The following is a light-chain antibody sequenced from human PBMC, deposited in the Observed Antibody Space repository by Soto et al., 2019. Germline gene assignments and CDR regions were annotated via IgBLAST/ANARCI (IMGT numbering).Light chain of an antibody. CDR3: SSHTSSGTWV. Sequence: QSALTQPPSVSGSPGQSVTISCTGTSSDVGSYNRVSWYQQPPGTAPKLMICQVSNRPSGVPDRFSGSKSGNTASLTISGLQAEDEADYYCSSHTSSGTWVFGGGTKLTVL. J-gene: IGLJ3*02. CDR2: QVS. CDR1: SSDVGSYNR. V-gene: IGLV2-18*02.